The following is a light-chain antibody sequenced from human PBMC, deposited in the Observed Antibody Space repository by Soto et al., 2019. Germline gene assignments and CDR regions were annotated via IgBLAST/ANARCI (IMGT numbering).Light chain of an antibody. V-gene: IGKV3-20*01. CDR2: GAS. Sequence: EIVLTQSPATLSLSPGERATLSCRASQRISGYLAWYQQKPGQAPRLLIYGASIRATGIPDRFGGSGSGTDFTLTISRLEPEDFAVYYCQQYGDSPLFGPGTKVDIK. J-gene: IGKJ3*01. CDR3: QQYGDSPL. CDR1: QRISGY.